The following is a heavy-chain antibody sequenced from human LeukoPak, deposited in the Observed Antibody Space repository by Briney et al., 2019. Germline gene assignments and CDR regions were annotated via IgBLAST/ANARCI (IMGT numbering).Heavy chain of an antibody. CDR3: AREYGSGSYKYGMDV. J-gene: IGHJ6*02. Sequence: GGSLRLSCAASGFTFSTYEMNWVRQAPGKGLEWVSYISRSGSTIHYAGSVKGRFTLSRDNDKNSLYLQMNSLRAEDTAVYYCAREYGSGSYKYGMDVWGQGTTDTVSS. CDR1: GFTFSTYE. D-gene: IGHD3-10*01. CDR2: ISRSGSTI. V-gene: IGHV3-48*03.